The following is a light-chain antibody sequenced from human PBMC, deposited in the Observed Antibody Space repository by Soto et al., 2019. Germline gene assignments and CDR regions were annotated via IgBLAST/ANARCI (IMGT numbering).Light chain of an antibody. V-gene: IGKV2-30*01. J-gene: IGKJ2*01. Sequence: EVVMTQSPLSLPVTLGQPASISCRSSQSLAYIDGNTYLSWFQQRPGQSPRRLIYKVSNRESGVPDSFSGSGSGTDFTLKLIRVEAAAVGLYYCLQGSHCPPYTFGQGPKLEIK. CDR3: LQGSHCPPYT. CDR2: KVS. CDR1: QSLAYIDGNTY.